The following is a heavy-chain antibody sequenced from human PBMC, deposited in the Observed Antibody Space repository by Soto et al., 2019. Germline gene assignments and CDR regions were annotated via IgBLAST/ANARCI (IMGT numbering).Heavy chain of an antibody. J-gene: IGHJ2*01. D-gene: IGHD6-13*01. CDR3: AKGGAAAGMGYFDL. Sequence: HPGGSLRLSCSASGFTFSTYAMSWVRQAPGKGLEWVSGISGSGGSTYYADSVKGRFTISRDNSKKTLYLQMSSLRAEDTAVYFCAKGGAAAGMGYFDLWGRGTLVTGSS. CDR1: GFTFSTYA. CDR2: ISGSGGST. V-gene: IGHV3-23*01.